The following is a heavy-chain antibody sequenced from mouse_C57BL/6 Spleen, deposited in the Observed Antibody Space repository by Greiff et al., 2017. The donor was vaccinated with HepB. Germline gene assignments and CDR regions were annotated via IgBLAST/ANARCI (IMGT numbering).Heavy chain of an antibody. CDR3: ARGYYGFFDY. Sequence: EVQLVESGPGMVKPSQSLSLTCTVTGYSITSGYDWHWIRHFPGNKLEWMGYISYSGSTNYNPSLKSRISITHDTSKNHFFLKLNSVTTEDTATYYCARGYYGFFDYWGQGTTLTVSS. V-gene: IGHV3-1*01. CDR2: ISYSGST. D-gene: IGHD1-1*01. CDR1: GYSITSGYD. J-gene: IGHJ2*01.